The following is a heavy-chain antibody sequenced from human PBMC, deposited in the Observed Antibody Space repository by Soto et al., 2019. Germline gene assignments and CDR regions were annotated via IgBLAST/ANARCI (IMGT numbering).Heavy chain of an antibody. Sequence: GGSLRLSCAASGFTFSSYAMSWVRQAPGKGLEWVSAISGSGGSTYYADTVKGRFTISRDNSKNTLYLQMNSLRAEDTAVYYCAKVHDSSGYYYDYWGQGTLVTVSS. CDR3: AKVHDSSGYYYDY. V-gene: IGHV3-23*01. CDR1: GFTFSSYA. CDR2: ISGSGGST. J-gene: IGHJ4*02. D-gene: IGHD3-22*01.